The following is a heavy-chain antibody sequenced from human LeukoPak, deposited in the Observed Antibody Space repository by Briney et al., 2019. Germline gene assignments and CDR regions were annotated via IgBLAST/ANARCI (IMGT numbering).Heavy chain of an antibody. V-gene: IGHV1-69*13. CDR2: IIPIFGTA. CDR1: GGTFSSYA. D-gene: IGHD6-13*01. J-gene: IGHJ3*01. Sequence: SVKVSCKASGGTFSSYAISWVRQAPGQGLEWMGGIIPIFGTANYAQKFQGRVTITADESTSTAYMELSSLRSEDTAVYYCARDARGAAAADDAFDLWGQGTMVTVSS. CDR3: ARDARGAAAADDAFDL.